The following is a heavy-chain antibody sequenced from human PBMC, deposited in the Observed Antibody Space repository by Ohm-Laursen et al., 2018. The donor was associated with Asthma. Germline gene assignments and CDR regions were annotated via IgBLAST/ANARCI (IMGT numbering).Heavy chain of an antibody. V-gene: IGHV3-9*01. CDR3: ANSPPAYYYYGMDV. Sequence: SLRLSCTASGFTFDDYAMHWVRQAPGKGLEWVSGISWNSGNIGYADSVKGLFTISRDNAKNTLYLQMNSLRAEDTAVYYCANSPPAYYYYGMDVWGQGTTVTVSS. J-gene: IGHJ6*02. CDR2: ISWNSGNI. CDR1: GFTFDDYA.